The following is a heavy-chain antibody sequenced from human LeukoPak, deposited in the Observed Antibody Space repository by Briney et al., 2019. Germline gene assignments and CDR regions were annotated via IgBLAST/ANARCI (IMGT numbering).Heavy chain of an antibody. Sequence: GGSLRLSCAASGFMVSSNYMSWVRQAPGKGLEWVSVVYSDGSTYYADSVEGRFTISRDNSKNTLYLQMNSLRAEDTAVYYCARIWNYGYWGQGTLVTVSS. CDR2: VYSDGST. J-gene: IGHJ4*02. CDR3: ARIWNYGY. D-gene: IGHD1-7*01. CDR1: GFMVSSNY. V-gene: IGHV3-53*01.